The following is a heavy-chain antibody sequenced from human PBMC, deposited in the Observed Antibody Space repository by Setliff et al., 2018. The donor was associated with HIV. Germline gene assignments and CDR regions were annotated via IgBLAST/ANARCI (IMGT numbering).Heavy chain of an antibody. CDR1: GYSTSSHY. CDR2: IFSSGST. CDR3: ARGWEWGAPLDY. Sequence: SETLSLTCTVSGYSTSSHYWSWIRQPPGKELEWIGYIFSSGSTTYNPSLKSRVTISIDTSKNQFSLKVSSVTAADTAVYYCARGWEWGAPLDYWGQGTLVTSPQ. V-gene: IGHV4-59*11. J-gene: IGHJ4*02. D-gene: IGHD1-26*01.